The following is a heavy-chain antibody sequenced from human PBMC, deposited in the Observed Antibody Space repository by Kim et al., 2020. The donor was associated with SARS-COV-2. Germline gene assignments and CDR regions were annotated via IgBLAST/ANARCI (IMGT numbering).Heavy chain of an antibody. V-gene: IGHV3-48*04. CDR1: GFTFSSYS. Sequence: GGSLRLSCAASGFTFSSYSMNWVRQAPGKGLEWVSYISSSSSTIYYADSVKGRFTISRDNAKKSLYLQMNSLRAEDTAVYYCTRGPGHFDWLLADCWGQGTLGTVSS. D-gene: IGHD3-9*01. CDR2: ISSSSSTI. CDR3: TRGPGHFDWLLADC. J-gene: IGHJ4*02.